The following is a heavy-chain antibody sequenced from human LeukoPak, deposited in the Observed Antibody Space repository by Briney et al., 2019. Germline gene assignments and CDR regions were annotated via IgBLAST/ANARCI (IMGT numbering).Heavy chain of an antibody. CDR2: IYYTGSA. Sequence: SETLSLTCTVSGGSISSYYWTWIRQPPEKGLEWIGYIYYTGSAYYNPSLKSRVTISVDTSNNQFSLKLSSVTVADTAVYFRARVPPYSSGRGGFDPWGQGTLVTVSS. CDR3: ARVPPYSSGRGGFDP. V-gene: IGHV4-59*01. CDR1: GGSISSYY. D-gene: IGHD6-19*01. J-gene: IGHJ5*02.